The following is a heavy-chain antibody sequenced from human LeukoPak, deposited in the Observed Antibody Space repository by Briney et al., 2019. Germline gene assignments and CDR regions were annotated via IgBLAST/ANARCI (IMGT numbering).Heavy chain of an antibody. CDR3: AKGQELDDGVFDS. CDR2: IRGTGDST. J-gene: IGHJ4*02. D-gene: IGHD1-1*01. Sequence: GGSLRLSCAASGFTFTSIAMTWVRQAPGKGLVWVSTIRGTGDSTHYADSVKGCFIISRDKSKNMLYLQMNGLRAEDTAIYYCAKGQELDDGVFDSWGQGTLVTVSS. CDR1: GFTFTSIA. V-gene: IGHV3-23*01.